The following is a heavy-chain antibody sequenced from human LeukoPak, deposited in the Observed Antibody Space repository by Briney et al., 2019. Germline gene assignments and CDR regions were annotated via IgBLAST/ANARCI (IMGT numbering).Heavy chain of an antibody. D-gene: IGHD3-10*01. J-gene: IGHJ4*02. V-gene: IGHV3-30*02. CDR3: AKDGYGSGSSLGY. CDR2: IRYDGSNK. CDR1: EFTFSDAW. Sequence: GGSLRLSCAASEFTFSDAWMNWVRQAPGKGLEWVAFIRYDGSNKYYADSVKGRFTISRDNSKNTLYLQMNSLRAEDTAVYYCAKDGYGSGSSLGYWGQGTLVTVSS.